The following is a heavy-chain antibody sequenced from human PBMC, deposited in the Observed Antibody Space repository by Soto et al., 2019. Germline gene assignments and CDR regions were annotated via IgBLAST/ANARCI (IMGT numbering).Heavy chain of an antibody. V-gene: IGHV4-30-4*01. J-gene: IGHJ1*01. D-gene: IGHD3-22*01. CDR1: GGSISSGDYY. CDR2: IYYSGST. CDR3: ARAPYYDSSGHRP. Sequence: SETLSLTCTVSGGSISSGDYYWSWIRQPPGKGLEWIGYIYYSGSTYYNPSLKSRVTISVDTSKNQFSLKLSSVTAADTAVYYWARAPYYDSSGHRPWGKGTLVTVSS.